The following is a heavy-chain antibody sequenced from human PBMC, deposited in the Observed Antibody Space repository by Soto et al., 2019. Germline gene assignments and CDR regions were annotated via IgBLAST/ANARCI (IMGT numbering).Heavy chain of an antibody. Sequence: QVQLQESGPGLVKPSQTLSLTCSVSGASISSGGYYWSWIRQHPGKGLEWIGYIYYSGSIYYNPSLKSRVTISVDTSKNQFSLKLSSLTAADTAVYYCARGLLSEETVYWGQGTLVTVSS. D-gene: IGHD1-1*01. CDR2: IYYSGSI. J-gene: IGHJ4*02. V-gene: IGHV4-31*03. CDR3: ARGLLSEETVY. CDR1: GASISSGGYY.